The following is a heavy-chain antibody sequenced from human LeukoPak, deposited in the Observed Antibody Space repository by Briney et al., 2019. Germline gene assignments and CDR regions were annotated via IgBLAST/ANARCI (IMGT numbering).Heavy chain of an antibody. CDR1: GFSFTIYS. CDR3: GRDRRQIYYGVDV. V-gene: IGHV3-48*01. Sequence: GGSLRLSCAASGFSFTIYSMNWVRQAPGKGLEWVSFISDSGRVTYYADSVKGRFTISRDTATNSLYLQMNSLRAEDTAVYYCGRDRRQIYYGVDVWGQGATVTVSS. CDR2: ISDSGRVT. J-gene: IGHJ6*02.